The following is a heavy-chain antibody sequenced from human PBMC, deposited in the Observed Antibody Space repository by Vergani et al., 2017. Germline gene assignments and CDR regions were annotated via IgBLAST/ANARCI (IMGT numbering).Heavy chain of an antibody. J-gene: IGHJ6*02. CDR3: ARPAGYDYSYYYGMDV. V-gene: IGHV5-10-1*01. CDR2: IDPSDSYT. Sequence: EVQLVQSGAEVKKPGESLRISCKGSGYSFTSYWISWVRQMPGKGLEWMGRIDPSDSYTNYSPSFQGHVTISADKSISTAYLQWSSLKASDTAMYYCARPAGYDYSYYYGMDVWGQGTTVTVSS. CDR1: GYSFTSYW. D-gene: IGHD4-11*01.